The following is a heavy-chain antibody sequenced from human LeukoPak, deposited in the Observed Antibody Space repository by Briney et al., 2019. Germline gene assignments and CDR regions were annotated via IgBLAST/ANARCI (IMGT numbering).Heavy chain of an antibody. CDR1: GGSISSYY. CDR2: ISYSGST. V-gene: IGHV4-59*01. J-gene: IGHJ2*01. D-gene: IGHD4/OR15-4a*01. Sequence: SETLSLTCSVSGGSISSYYWSWIRQPPGKGLEWIGYISYSGSTNYNPSLKSRVTISVDTSKNQFSLKLTSVTAADTAVYYCAGSNFDWYFDLWGRGTLVTVSS. CDR3: AGSNFDWYFDL.